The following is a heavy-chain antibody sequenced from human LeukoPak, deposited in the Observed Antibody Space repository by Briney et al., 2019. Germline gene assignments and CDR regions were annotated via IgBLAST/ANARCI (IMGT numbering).Heavy chain of an antibody. V-gene: IGHV4-4*07. D-gene: IGHD5-18*01. CDR3: AREVAVSRYGLDY. CDR2: IYTTGST. CDR1: GGSISSYY. J-gene: IGHJ4*02. Sequence: SETLSLTCNVSGGSISSYYWTWIRQSAGKGLEWIGRIYTTGSTNYDPSLKSRVTISIDTSKSQFSLNLTSVTAADTAVYYCAREVAVSRYGLDYWGQGILVTVSS.